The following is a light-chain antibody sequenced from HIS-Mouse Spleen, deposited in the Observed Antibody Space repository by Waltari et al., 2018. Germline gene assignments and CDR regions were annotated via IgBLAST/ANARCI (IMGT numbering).Light chain of an antibody. V-gene: IGLV2-23*01. CDR2: EGS. J-gene: IGLJ2*01. Sequence: QSALTQPASVSGSPGQSITISCTGTSRDVGSNNLVPWYQHHPGKAPKLMIYEGSKRPSGVSNRFSGSKSGNTASLTISGLQAEDEADYYCCSYAGSSTVVFGGGTKLTVL. CDR1: SRDVGSNNL. CDR3: CSYAGSSTVV.